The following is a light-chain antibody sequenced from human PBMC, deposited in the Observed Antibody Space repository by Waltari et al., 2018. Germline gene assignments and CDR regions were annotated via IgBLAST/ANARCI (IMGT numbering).Light chain of an antibody. Sequence: QAGLTQPPSVSTDLGQTVTLTCTGGSDNVGNQGAPWLQQRPGPPPKPLSHRSVKRPSGISERFSASRSGNIASLTITALQPDDEADYVCSAWDNSLNIWMFGGGTKLTVL. J-gene: IGLJ3*02. V-gene: IGLV10-54*04. CDR2: RSV. CDR3: SAWDNSLNIWM. CDR1: SDNVGNQG.